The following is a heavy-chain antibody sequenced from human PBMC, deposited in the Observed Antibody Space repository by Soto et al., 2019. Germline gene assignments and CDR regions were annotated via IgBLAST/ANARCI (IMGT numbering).Heavy chain of an antibody. CDR1: GGSISSYC. V-gene: IGHV4-59*01. CDR3: ARASGSYLGFDY. D-gene: IGHD1-26*01. J-gene: IGHJ4*02. CDR2: IYYSGST. Sequence: PSETLSLTCTVSGGSISSYCWSWIRQPPGKGLEWIGYIYYSGSTNYNPSLKSRVTISVDTSKNQFSLKLSSVTAADTAVYYCARASGSYLGFDYWGQGTLVTVSS.